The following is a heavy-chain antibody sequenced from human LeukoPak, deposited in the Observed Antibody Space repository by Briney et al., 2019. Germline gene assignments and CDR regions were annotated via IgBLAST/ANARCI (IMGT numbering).Heavy chain of an antibody. Sequence: GASVKVSCKASGYTFTGYYMHWVRQAPGQGLEWMGWVNPNSGGTNYAQKFQGRATMTRDTSISTGYMELSRLRSDDTAVYYCAREERRGYSSSWDLDYWGQGTLVTVSS. V-gene: IGHV1-2*02. CDR1: GYTFTGYY. D-gene: IGHD6-13*01. CDR2: VNPNSGGT. CDR3: AREERRGYSSSWDLDY. J-gene: IGHJ4*02.